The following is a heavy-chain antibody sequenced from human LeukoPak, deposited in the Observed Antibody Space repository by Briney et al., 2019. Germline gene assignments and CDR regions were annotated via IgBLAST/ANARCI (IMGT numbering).Heavy chain of an antibody. CDR2: IYYSGST. J-gene: IGHJ3*02. CDR3: ARRGEYCGGDCYLVDI. D-gene: IGHD2-21*02. V-gene: IGHV4-39*01. Sequence: SETLSLTCTVSGGSISSSSYDWGWIRQPPGKGLEWIGSIYYSGSTYYNPSLKSRVTISVDTSKNQFSLKLSSVTAADTAVYYCARRGEYCGGDCYLVDIWGQGTMVTVSS. CDR1: GGSISSSSYD.